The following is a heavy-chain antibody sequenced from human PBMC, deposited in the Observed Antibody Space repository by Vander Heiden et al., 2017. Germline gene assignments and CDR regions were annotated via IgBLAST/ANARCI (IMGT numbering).Heavy chain of an antibody. CDR3: ARNYTSGLFDS. CDR2: VYHSGST. J-gene: IGHJ4*02. Sequence: QVQLQESGPGLVKPSETLSLTCSVSGHSIISDYYWGWIRQAPGKGLEWIGSVYHSGSTHYSPSLKSRLTISVDTNANQFSLKITSVTAADTAMYYCARNYTSGLFDSWGQGTRVTVSS. CDR1: GHSIISDYY. V-gene: IGHV4-38-2*01. D-gene: IGHD2-8*01.